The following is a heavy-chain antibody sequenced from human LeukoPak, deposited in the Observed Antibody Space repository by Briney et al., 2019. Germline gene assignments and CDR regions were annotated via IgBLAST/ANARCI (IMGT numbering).Heavy chain of an antibody. Sequence: GGSLRLSCAASGFTFCDYAMSWVRQAPGKGLEWVGFIRSKAYGGTTEYAASVKGRFTISRDDSKSIAYLQMNSLKTEDTAVYYCTSMNPPILEWLLGDYYYYYMDVWGKGTTVTVSS. V-gene: IGHV3-49*04. CDR1: GFTFCDYA. D-gene: IGHD3-3*01. CDR2: IRSKAYGGTT. CDR3: TSMNPPILEWLLGDYYYYYMDV. J-gene: IGHJ6*03.